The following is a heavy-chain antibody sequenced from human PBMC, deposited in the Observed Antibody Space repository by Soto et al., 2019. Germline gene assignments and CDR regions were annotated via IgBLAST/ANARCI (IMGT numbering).Heavy chain of an antibody. CDR1: GYTFSGYG. J-gene: IGHJ4*02. CDR2: INAYNGNT. D-gene: IGHD4-17*01. Sequence: EASVKVSCKASGYTFSGYGINWVQQAPGQGLEWMGWINAYNGNTKYAQKFQGRVTMTTDTSTSTAHMELRSLRSDDTAVYFCARYSSDYGDDGLSLGYWGQGTLVTVSS. V-gene: IGHV1-18*01. CDR3: ARYSSDYGDDGLSLGY.